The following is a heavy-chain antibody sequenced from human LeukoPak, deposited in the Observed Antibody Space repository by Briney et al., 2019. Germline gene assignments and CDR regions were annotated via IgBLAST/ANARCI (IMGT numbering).Heavy chain of an antibody. Sequence: PGGSLRLSCAASGFTFSDYYMSWIRQAPGKGLEWVSSISSSSSYIYYADSVKGRFTISRDNAKNSLYLQMNSLRAEDTAVYYCARSPPLVVVAAHNYFDYWGQGTLVTVSS. J-gene: IGHJ4*02. D-gene: IGHD2-15*01. V-gene: IGHV3-11*06. CDR2: ISSSSSYI. CDR3: ARSPPLVVVAAHNYFDY. CDR1: GFTFSDYY.